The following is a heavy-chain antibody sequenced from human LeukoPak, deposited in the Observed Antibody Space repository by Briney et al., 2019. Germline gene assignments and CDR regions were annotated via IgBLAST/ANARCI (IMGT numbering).Heavy chain of an antibody. CDR1: GYSFTHYG. Sequence: ASVKVSCKTLGYSFTHYGISWVRQAPGQGLEWLGRINTVNSNPEIEQKFQDRVTVTTDKSTATAYMELKNLTSDDTAVYYCARDRGLVRHTNWLDPWGQGTLVTVSS. J-gene: IGHJ5*02. V-gene: IGHV1-18*01. CDR2: INTVNSNP. D-gene: IGHD3-10*01. CDR3: ARDRGLVRHTNWLDP.